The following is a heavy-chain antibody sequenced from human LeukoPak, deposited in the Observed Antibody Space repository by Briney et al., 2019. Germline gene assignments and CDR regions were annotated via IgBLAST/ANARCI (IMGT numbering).Heavy chain of an antibody. Sequence: GGSLRLSCAASGFTFSNYWMHWVRQAPGKGLVWVSRINSDGSCTNYADSVKGRFTISRDNAKNTLYLQMNSLRAEDTAVYYCGRISSGWYSPFDYWGQGTLVTVSS. CDR3: GRISSGWYSPFDY. CDR2: INSDGSCT. V-gene: IGHV3-74*01. D-gene: IGHD6-19*01. CDR1: GFTFSNYW. J-gene: IGHJ4*02.